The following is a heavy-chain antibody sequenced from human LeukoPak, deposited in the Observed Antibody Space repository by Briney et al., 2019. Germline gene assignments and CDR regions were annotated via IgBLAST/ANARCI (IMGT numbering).Heavy chain of an antibody. CDR3: ARDSRYCSSTSCYSNFDY. V-gene: IGHV1-2*02. D-gene: IGHD2-2*01. Sequence: ASVKVSCKASGYTFTGYYMHWVRQAPRQGLEWMGWINPNSGGTNYAQKFQGRVTMTRDTSISTAYMELSRLRSDDTAVYYCARDSRYCSSTSCYSNFDYWGQGTLVTVSS. CDR2: INPNSGGT. CDR1: GYTFTGYY. J-gene: IGHJ4*02.